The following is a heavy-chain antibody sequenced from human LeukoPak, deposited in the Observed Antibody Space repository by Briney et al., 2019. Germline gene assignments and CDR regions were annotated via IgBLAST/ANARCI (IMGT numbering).Heavy chain of an antibody. J-gene: IGHJ4*02. D-gene: IGHD3-3*01. V-gene: IGHV1-2*02. Sequence: EASVKVSCKASGGTFSSYAISWVRQAPGQGLEWMGWINPNSGGTNYAQKFQGRVTMTRDTSISTAYMELSRLRSDDTAVYYCARDRVEWLSYYFDYWGQGTLVTVSS. CDR3: ARDRVEWLSYYFDY. CDR2: INPNSGGT. CDR1: GGTFSSYA.